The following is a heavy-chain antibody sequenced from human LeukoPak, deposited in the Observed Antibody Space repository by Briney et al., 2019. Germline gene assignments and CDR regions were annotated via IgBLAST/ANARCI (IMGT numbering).Heavy chain of an antibody. D-gene: IGHD6-13*01. V-gene: IGHV3-7*01. CDR1: GFIFRDYW. CDR2: INKDGSEK. Sequence: GGSLRLSCAASGFIFRDYWMTWVRQAPGKGLEWVANINKDGSEKYYVDSVKGRFTISRDNAKNSLHLQMNSLRAEDTAVYYCAREPSKQHLDIWGQGTLVTVSS. J-gene: IGHJ4*02. CDR3: AREPSKQHLDI.